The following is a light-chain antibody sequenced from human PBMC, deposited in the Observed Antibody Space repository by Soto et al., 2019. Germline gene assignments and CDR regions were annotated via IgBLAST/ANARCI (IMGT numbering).Light chain of an antibody. CDR2: DAS. Sequence: EIVLTQSPGTLSLSPGERATLSCRASQSVSSYLAWYQQKPGQAPRLLIYDASNRATGIPDRFRGSGSGTEFTLTISSLRSEDSAIYYCQQYFEWPPMTFGQGTKVDIK. CDR1: QSVSSY. J-gene: IGKJ1*01. CDR3: QQYFEWPPMT. V-gene: IGKV3D-15*01.